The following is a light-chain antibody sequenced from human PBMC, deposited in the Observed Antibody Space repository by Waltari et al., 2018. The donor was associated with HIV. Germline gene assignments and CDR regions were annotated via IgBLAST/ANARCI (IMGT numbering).Light chain of an antibody. CDR3: AAWDDRLNLV. V-gene: IGLV1-47*01. CDR1: NSNIGSNY. Sequence: QSVLTQPPSASGPPGQRATISCFGSNSNIGSNYVYWYQQLPGMAPQLLIYKNKQRPSGVPDRFSGSKSGTSASLAISGLRSEDEADYYCAAWDDRLNLVFGGGTKLTVL. J-gene: IGLJ2*01. CDR2: KNK.